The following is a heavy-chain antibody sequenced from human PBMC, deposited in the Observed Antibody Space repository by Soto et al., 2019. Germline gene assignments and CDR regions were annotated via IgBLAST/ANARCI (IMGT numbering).Heavy chain of an antibody. CDR3: ASQVRGVIIYYYYYMDV. D-gene: IGHD3-10*01. CDR1: GGSISSSSYY. CDR2: IYYSGST. Sequence: SETLSLTCTVSGGSISSSSYYWGWIRQPPGKGLEWIGSIYYSGSTYYNPSLKSQVTISVDTSKNQFSLKLSSVTAADTAVYYCASQVRGVIIYYYYYMDVWGKGTTVTVSS. V-gene: IGHV4-39*01. J-gene: IGHJ6*03.